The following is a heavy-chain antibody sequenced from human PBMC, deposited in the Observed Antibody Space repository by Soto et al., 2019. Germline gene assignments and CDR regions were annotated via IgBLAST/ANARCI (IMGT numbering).Heavy chain of an antibody. D-gene: IGHD6-13*01. CDR3: AKNRRPAGGTAYYYGMDA. CDR1: GFTFQSYG. CDR2: ISSDGSSK. J-gene: IGHJ6*02. V-gene: IGHV3-30*18. Sequence: LRLSCTASGFTFQSYGMHWVRQAPGKGLEWVALISSDGSSKDYADSVKGRFTISRDNSKNTLYLQMSSLRGEDTAVYFCAKNRRPAGGTAYYYGMDAWGQGTTVTVSS.